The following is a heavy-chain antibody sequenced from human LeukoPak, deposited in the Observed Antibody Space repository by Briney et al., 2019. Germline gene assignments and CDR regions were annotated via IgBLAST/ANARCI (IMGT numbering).Heavy chain of an antibody. CDR2: IWYDGSNK. CDR1: GFTFSSYG. J-gene: IGHJ4*02. V-gene: IGHV3-33*01. D-gene: IGHD5-12*01. CDR3: ARLKGVATPFDY. Sequence: GGSLGLSCAASGFTFSSYGMHWVRQAPGKGLEWVAVIWYDGSNKYYADSVKGRFTISRDNSKNTLYLQMNSLRAEDTAVYYCARLKGVATPFDYWGQGTLVTVSS.